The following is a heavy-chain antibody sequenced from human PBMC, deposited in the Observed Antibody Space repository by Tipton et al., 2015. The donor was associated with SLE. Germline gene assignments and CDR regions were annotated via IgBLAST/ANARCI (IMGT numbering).Heavy chain of an antibody. CDR3: ARDRGGNSSVYFDY. CDR1: GGSISSGSYY. Sequence: TLSLTCTVSGGSISSGSYYWGWIRQPPGKGLEWIGDIYFSGSAYSTYYNPSLKSRVTISVDKPENHFSLRLSAVTAADTAVYYCARDRGGNSSVYFDYWGQGTLVTVSS. V-gene: IGHV4-39*07. J-gene: IGHJ4*02. CDR2: IYFSGSAYST. D-gene: IGHD4-23*01.